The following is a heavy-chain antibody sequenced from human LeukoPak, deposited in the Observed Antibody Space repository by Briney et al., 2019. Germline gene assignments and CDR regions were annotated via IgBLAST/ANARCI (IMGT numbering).Heavy chain of an antibody. V-gene: IGHV3-23*01. CDR2: LSSGGSI. J-gene: IGHJ6*02. CDR1: GFSFNNYP. CDR3: VKDGHYYAMDV. Sequence: GGSLRLSCAASGFSFNNYPMTWVRQLPGKGLEWVSTLSSGGSIYNADSVKGRFTISRDNSKNTLYLQMNSLRVDDTAVYYCVKDGHYYAMDVWGQGTTVTVSS.